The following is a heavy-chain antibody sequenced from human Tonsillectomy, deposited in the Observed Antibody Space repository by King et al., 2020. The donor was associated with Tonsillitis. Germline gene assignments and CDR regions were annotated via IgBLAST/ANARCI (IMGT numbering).Heavy chain of an antibody. CDR1: GYTFTKYW. Sequence: QLVQSGVEVKKPGESLKISCKASGYTFTKYWIGWVRQMPGKGLEWMGIIYPGDSDTRYSPAFQGQVTISADKSVTTAYLQWSSLKASDTAMYYCASRPDAFDVWGQGTMVTVSS. J-gene: IGHJ3*01. V-gene: IGHV5-51*01. CDR3: ASRPDAFDV. CDR2: IYPGDSDT.